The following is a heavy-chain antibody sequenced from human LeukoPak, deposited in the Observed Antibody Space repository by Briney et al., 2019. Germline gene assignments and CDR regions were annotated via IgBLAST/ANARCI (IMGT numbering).Heavy chain of an antibody. CDR3: ARLYGDYGLIVVVTTDGGWFDP. CDR1: GSSISSYY. Sequence: SETLSLICTVSGSSISSYYWSWIRQPPGKGLEWIGYIYYSGSTNYNPSLKSRVTISVDTSKNQFSLKLSSVTAADTAVYYCARLYGDYGLIVVVTTDGGWFDPWGQGTLVTVSS. D-gene: IGHD3-22*01. CDR2: IYYSGST. V-gene: IGHV4-59*08. J-gene: IGHJ5*02.